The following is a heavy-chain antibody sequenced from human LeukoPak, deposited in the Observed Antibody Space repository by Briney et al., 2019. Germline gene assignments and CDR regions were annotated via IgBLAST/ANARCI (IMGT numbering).Heavy chain of an antibody. V-gene: IGHV4-61*02. CDR1: GGSISSGSYY. D-gene: IGHD4-17*01. CDR2: IYTSGST. CDR3: ARDLSATVNPPFDP. J-gene: IGHJ5*02. Sequence: SETLSLTCTVSGGSISSGSYYWSWIRQPAGKGLEWIGRIYTSGSTNYNPSLKSRVTISVDTSKNQFSLKLSSVTAADTAVYYCARDLSATVNPPFDPWGQGTLVTVSS.